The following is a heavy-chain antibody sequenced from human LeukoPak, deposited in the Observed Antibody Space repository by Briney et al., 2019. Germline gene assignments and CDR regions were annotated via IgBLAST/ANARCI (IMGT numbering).Heavy chain of an antibody. CDR2: INPNSGGT. Sequence: ASVKVSCKASGYTFTGYYMHWVRQAPGQGLEWMGWINPNSGGTNYAQKFQGRVTMTRDTSISTAFMELSRLRSDDTAVYYCARDMGEMGGYDYVTGMDYWGQGTLVTVSS. V-gene: IGHV1-2*02. CDR3: ARDMGEMGGYDYVTGMDY. CDR1: GYTFTGYY. J-gene: IGHJ4*02. D-gene: IGHD5-12*01.